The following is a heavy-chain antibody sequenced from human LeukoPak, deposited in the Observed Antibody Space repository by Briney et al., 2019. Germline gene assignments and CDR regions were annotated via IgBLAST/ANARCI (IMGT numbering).Heavy chain of an antibody. V-gene: IGHV4-61*01. Sequence: SETLSLTCTVSGGSVKSPTSYWSWIRQPPGKGLEWIGYIYYSGSTNYNPSLKSRVTISVDTSKNQFSLKLSSVTAADTAVYYCARAQGLYSSGWYGRGGDWFGPWGQGTLVTVSS. CDR2: IYYSGST. D-gene: IGHD6-19*01. CDR3: ARAQGLYSSGWYGRGGDWFGP. J-gene: IGHJ5*02. CDR1: GGSVKSPTSY.